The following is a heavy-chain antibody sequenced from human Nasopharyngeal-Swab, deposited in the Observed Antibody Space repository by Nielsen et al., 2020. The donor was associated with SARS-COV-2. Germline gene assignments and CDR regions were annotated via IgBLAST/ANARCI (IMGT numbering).Heavy chain of an antibody. J-gene: IGHJ4*02. CDR2: IRSKAHNYAA. V-gene: IGHV3-73*01. D-gene: IGHD5-12*01. CDR3: VRQTGYHFDS. CDR1: GFTFSGSA. Sequence: LKISCAASGFTFSGSAMHWVRQASGKGLEWVGRIRSKAHNYAAVYAASVEGRFTISRDDSKKTAFLQMDSLKSEDTAVYFCVRQTGYHFDSWGQGTLVTVSS.